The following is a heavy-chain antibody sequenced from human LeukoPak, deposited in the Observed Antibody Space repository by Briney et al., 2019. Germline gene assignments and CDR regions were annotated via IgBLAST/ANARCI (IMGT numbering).Heavy chain of an antibody. CDR1: GFTFSDYY. CDR2: ISASGVMT. CDR3: AKRGLAAALFR. D-gene: IGHD6-13*01. Sequence: GGSLRLSCAASGFTFSDYYMSWIRQAPGKGLEWVSSISASGVMTYYADSVKGRFTVSRDNSKNSLYLQMSSLTAADTAVYYCAKRGLAAALFRWGQGTLVTVSS. J-gene: IGHJ4*02. V-gene: IGHV3-23*01.